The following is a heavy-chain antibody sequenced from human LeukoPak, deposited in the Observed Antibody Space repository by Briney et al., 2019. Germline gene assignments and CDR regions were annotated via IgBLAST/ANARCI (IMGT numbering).Heavy chain of an antibody. Sequence: GGSLRLSCAASGFTFSSYSMNWVRQAPGKGLEWVSSISSSSSYIYYADSVKGRFTISRDNSKNTLYLQMNSLRAEDTAVYYCAKDLGLSVGSTPFDYWGQGTLVTVSS. CDR2: ISSSSSYI. CDR1: GFTFSSYS. CDR3: AKDLGLSVGSTPFDY. J-gene: IGHJ4*02. D-gene: IGHD1-26*01. V-gene: IGHV3-21*04.